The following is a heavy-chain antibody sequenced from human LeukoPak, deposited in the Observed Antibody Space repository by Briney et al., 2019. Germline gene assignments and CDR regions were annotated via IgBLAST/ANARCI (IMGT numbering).Heavy chain of an antibody. CDR2: VDHTGST. Sequence: SETLSLTCSVSDDSITMYYWTWIRQPPGKGLEWIGYVDHTGSTNFNPSPNGRVSISGDTTKNLFSLRLRSVTAADTAVYFCARGRVSSSTWYSTYYYYFYMDVWGKGTTVTVSS. V-gene: IGHV4-59*01. D-gene: IGHD1-1*01. CDR1: DDSITMYY. J-gene: IGHJ6*03. CDR3: ARGRVSSSTWYSTYYYYFYMDV.